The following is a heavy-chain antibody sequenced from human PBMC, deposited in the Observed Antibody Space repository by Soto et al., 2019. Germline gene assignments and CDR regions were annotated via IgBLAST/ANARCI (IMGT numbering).Heavy chain of an antibody. CDR3: ARHDWNGVDY. J-gene: IGHJ4*02. Sequence: QLQLQESGPGLVKPSETLSLTCAVSGGSISSSSYFWGWIRQPPGKGLEWIGSIYYSGSTYYNPSLQRRVTISVDTSKTQFSLKLSSVTAADTAVYYCARHDWNGVDYWGQGTLVTVSS. D-gene: IGHD1-1*01. CDR2: IYYSGST. V-gene: IGHV4-39*01. CDR1: GGSISSSSYF.